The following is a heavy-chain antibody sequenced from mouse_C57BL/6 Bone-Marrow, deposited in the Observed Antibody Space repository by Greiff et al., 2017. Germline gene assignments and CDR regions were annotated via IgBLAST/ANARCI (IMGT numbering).Heavy chain of an antibody. V-gene: IGHV5-6*02. CDR1: GFTFSSYG. J-gene: IGHJ4*01. CDR3: AICLRRAMDY. CDR2: ISSGGSYT. Sequence: DVKLVESGGDLVKPGGSLKLSCAASGFTFSSYGMSWVRQTPDKRLEWVATISSGGSYTYYPDSVKGRFTISRDNATNTLYLQMSSLKSEDSAMFYCAICLRRAMDYWGQGTSVTVSS.